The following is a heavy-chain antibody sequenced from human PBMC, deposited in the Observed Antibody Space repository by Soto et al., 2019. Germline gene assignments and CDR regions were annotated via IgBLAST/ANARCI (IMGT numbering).Heavy chain of an antibody. D-gene: IGHD6-13*01. CDR3: AKDRRIATNVFDI. Sequence: ALRLSCAASGFTFSSYGMHWVRQAPGKGLEWVAVISYDGSNKYYADSVKGRFTISRDNSKNTPYLQMNSLRAEDTAVYYCAKDRRIATNVFDISGQGTMVTLSS. J-gene: IGHJ3*02. V-gene: IGHV3-30*18. CDR2: ISYDGSNK. CDR1: GFTFSSYG.